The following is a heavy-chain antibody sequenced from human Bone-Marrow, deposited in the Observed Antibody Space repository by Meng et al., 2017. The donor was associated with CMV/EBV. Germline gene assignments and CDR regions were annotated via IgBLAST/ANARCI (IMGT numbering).Heavy chain of an antibody. D-gene: IGHD2-2*02. CDR1: GFTFSSYG. CDR3: AKGAADIVVVPAAINYLDY. Sequence: GESLKISCAASGFTFSSYGMHWVRQAPGKGLEWVAFIRYNGSNKYYADSVKGRFTISRDNSKNTLYLQMNSLRAEDTAVYYCAKGAADIVVVPAAINYLDYWGQGTLVTFSS. CDR2: IRYNGSNK. V-gene: IGHV3-30*02. J-gene: IGHJ4*02.